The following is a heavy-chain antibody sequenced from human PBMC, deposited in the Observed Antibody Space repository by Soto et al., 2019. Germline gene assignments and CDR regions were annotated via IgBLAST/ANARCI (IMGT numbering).Heavy chain of an antibody. V-gene: IGHV3-30-3*01. CDR3: ARQGSSSGYEDAFDI. CDR2: ISYDGSNK. J-gene: IGHJ3*02. D-gene: IGHD6-13*01. CDR1: GFTFSSYA. Sequence: QVQLVESGGGVVQPGRSLRLSCAASGFTFSSYAMHWVRQAPGKGLEWVAVISYDGSNKYYADSVKGRFTISRDNSKNTLYLQMNSLRAEDTAVYYCARQGSSSGYEDAFDIWGQGKMVTVAS.